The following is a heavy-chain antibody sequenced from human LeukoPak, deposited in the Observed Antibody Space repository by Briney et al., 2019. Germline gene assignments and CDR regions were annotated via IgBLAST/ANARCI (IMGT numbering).Heavy chain of an antibody. CDR3: ARRGLRVGDPIEY. Sequence: GGSLRLSCAASGFTFRNHGMHWVRQAPGKGLEWVAVIWYDGSNRYYADSAKGRFTISRDNSKDMLYLQMNSLTVEDTAVYYCARRGLRVGDPIEYWGQGTLVTVSS. D-gene: IGHD4-17*01. CDR2: IWYDGSNR. V-gene: IGHV3-33*01. J-gene: IGHJ4*02. CDR1: GFTFRNHG.